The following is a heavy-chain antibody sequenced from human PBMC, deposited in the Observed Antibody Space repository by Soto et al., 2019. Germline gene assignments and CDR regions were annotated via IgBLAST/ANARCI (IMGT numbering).Heavy chain of an antibody. D-gene: IGHD6-13*01. J-gene: IGHJ6*02. Sequence: QVQLVQSGAEVKKAGSSVKVSCKVSGGTFSSYFINWVRQAPGQGLEWVGGIIPVFGSASFAEKFQGRVTSTADESTSTAYMELSSLRSDDTAVYYCARETPSAAAAYFFYGLDVWGQGTTVTVPS. CDR1: GGTFSSYF. CDR3: ARETPSAAAAYFFYGLDV. V-gene: IGHV1-69*01. CDR2: IIPVFGSA.